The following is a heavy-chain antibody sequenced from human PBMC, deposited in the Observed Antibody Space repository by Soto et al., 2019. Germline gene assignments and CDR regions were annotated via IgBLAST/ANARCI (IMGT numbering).Heavy chain of an antibody. Sequence: EVQLLESGGGLVQPGGSLRLSCVASGFTFRSYAMSWVRQAPGKGLEWVSSITDTGGSTHYADFVKGRFIISRDYLKNTVFLEMNSLSPEDTATYYCAKARNPVTTYFDLWGRGTLVTVSS. D-gene: IGHD4-17*01. V-gene: IGHV3-23*01. CDR3: AKARNPVTTYFDL. J-gene: IGHJ2*01. CDR1: GFTFRSYA. CDR2: ITDTGGST.